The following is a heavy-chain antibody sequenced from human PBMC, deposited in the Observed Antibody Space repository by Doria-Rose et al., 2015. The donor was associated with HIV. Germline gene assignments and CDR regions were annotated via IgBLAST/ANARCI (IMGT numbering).Heavy chain of an antibody. V-gene: IGHV2-26*01. D-gene: IGHD6-13*01. J-gene: IGHJ4*02. CDR3: ARIKSSRWYHKYYFDF. CDR2: TFSDDER. Sequence: QVALKESGPVLVKPTETLTLTCTVSGVSLSSPGMGVSWIRQPPGKALEWLAQTFSDDERSYTASLKSRLAIFRGTSKSQVVLTMTDMDPVDTATYYCARIKSSRWYHKYYFDFWGQGTLVIVSA. CDR1: GVSLSSPGMG.